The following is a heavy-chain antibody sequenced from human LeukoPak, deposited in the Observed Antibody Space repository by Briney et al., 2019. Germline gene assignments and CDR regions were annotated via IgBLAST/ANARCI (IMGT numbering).Heavy chain of an antibody. J-gene: IGHJ4*02. V-gene: IGHV3-33*01. CDR2: IWYDGSNK. CDR3: ARETPRRGETRDGYR. Sequence: GGSLRLSCAASGFTFSSYRMHWVRQAPGKGLEWVAVIWYDGSNKYYADSVKGRFTISRDNSKNTLYLQMNSLRAEDTAVYYCARETPRRGETRDGYRWGQGTVVTVSS. CDR1: GFTFSSYR. D-gene: IGHD5-24*01.